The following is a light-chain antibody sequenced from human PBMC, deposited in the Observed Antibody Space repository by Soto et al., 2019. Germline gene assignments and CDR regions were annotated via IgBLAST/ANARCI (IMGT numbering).Light chain of an antibody. CDR3: CSYAGSYTWV. CDR2: DVN. J-gene: IGLJ3*02. CDR1: SSDVGGYNY. V-gene: IGLV2-11*01. Sequence: QSALTQPRSVSGSPGQSVTISCTGTSSDVGGYNYVSWYQQHPGKAPKLMIYDVNKRPSGVPDRFSGSKSGNTASLTISGLQAEDEADYYCCSYAGSYTWVFGGGTKLTFL.